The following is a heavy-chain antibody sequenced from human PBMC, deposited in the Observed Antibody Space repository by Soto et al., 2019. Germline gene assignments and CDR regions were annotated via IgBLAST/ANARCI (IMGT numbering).Heavy chain of an antibody. D-gene: IGHD2-2*01. CDR2: ISAYNGNT. CDR1: GYTFTSYG. CDR3: ARGAVGIVVVPAAMWAFDI. J-gene: IGHJ3*02. Sequence: ASVKVSCKASGYTFTSYGISWVRQAPGQGLEWMGWISAYNGNTNYAQKLQGRVTMTTDTSTSTAYMELRSLRSDDTAVYYCARGAVGIVVVPAAMWAFDIWGQGTMDTVSS. V-gene: IGHV1-18*01.